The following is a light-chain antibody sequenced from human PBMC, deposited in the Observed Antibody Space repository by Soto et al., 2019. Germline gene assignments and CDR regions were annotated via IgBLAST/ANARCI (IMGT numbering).Light chain of an antibody. CDR3: KSYAGSNTYV. J-gene: IGLJ1*01. CDR1: KNDIGVYDF. V-gene: IGLV2-8*01. CDR2: DVV. Sequence: QSALTQPPSESGSPGQSVTISCTGTKNDIGVYDFVSWYQHHPGKAPRLIIYDVVQRPSGVPDRFSGSKSGNTASLTVSGLQAADEADYFCKSYAGSNTYVFGSGTKLTVL.